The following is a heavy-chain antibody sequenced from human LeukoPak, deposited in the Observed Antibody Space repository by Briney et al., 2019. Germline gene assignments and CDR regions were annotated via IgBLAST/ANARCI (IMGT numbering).Heavy chain of an antibody. J-gene: IGHJ4*02. V-gene: IGHV5-51*01. Sequence: GESLQISCKGSGYSFTSYWIGWVRQMPGKGLEWMGIIYPGDSDTRYSPSFQGQVTISADKSISTAYLQWSSLKASDTAMYYCASQSWYSSSLGRYYFDYWGQGTLVTVSS. CDR2: IYPGDSDT. CDR1: GYSFTSYW. D-gene: IGHD6-6*01. CDR3: ASQSWYSSSLGRYYFDY.